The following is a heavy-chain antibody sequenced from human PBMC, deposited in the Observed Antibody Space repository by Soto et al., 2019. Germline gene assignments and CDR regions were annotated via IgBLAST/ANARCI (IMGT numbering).Heavy chain of an antibody. CDR3: ARERATFGYCGPGNRYF. V-gene: IGHV3-23*01. CDR1: GFTFTSYA. D-gene: IGHD1-26*01. CDR2: ISGSGSNT. J-gene: IGHJ1*01. Sequence: GSLSLAFAASGFTFTSYAMSWVRLTPGKGLEWVSAISGSGSNTFSDDSVRGRFTISRDNSKNTVVLQMNNLRAEDTAVYFCARERATFGYCGPGNRYF.